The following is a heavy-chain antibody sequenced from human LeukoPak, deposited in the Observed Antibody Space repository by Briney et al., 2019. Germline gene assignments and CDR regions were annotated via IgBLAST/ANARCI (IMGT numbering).Heavy chain of an antibody. J-gene: IGHJ4*02. D-gene: IGHD3-22*01. CDR3: ASYDGRAAYFEY. Sequence: GGSLRLSCAASGFTVSNNYMSWVRQAPGKGLEWVSVIYSGGTTYYADSVRGRFTISRDNSKNTVHPQMNSLRPEDTAVYYCASYDGRAAYFEYWGQGTLDTVSS. CDR1: GFTVSNNY. V-gene: IGHV3-66*02. CDR2: IYSGGTT.